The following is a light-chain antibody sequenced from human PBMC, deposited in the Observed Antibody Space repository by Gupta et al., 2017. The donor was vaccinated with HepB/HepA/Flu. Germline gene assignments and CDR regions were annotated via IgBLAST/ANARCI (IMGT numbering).Light chain of an antibody. J-gene: IGKJ1*01. CDR2: KVS. Sequence: DVVVTQSALLLPVTLGQPASMPCSSSQSFVNSDGNTFLHCFQQRPGQSTRRLIYKVSNRDSVVPNRCSGSGSGSDFTLKSSRVEAEDVGFYYYKNDRQGPWTFGQGTXVEIK. V-gene: IGKV2-30*01. CDR3: KNDRQGPWT. CDR1: QSFVNSDGNTF.